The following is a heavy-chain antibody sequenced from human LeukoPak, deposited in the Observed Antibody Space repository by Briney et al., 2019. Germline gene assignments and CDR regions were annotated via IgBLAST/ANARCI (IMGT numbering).Heavy chain of an antibody. J-gene: IGHJ4*02. CDR3: ARSRGHLAARPWNY. V-gene: IGHV1-69*02. CDR1: GGTFSSYT. CDR2: IIPILGIA. Sequence: SVKVSCKASGGTFSSYTISWVRQAPGQGLEWMGRIIPILGIANYAQKFQGRVTITADKSTSTAYMELSSLRSEDTAMYYCARSRGHLAARPWNYWGQGTLVTVSS. D-gene: IGHD6-6*01.